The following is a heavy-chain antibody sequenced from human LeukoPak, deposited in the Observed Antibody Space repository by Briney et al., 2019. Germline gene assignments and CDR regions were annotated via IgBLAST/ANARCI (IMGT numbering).Heavy chain of an antibody. CDR2: MSYSGST. Sequence: SETLSLTCSVSGGSISSYYCTWIRQTPGKGLEWIGYMSYSGSTNYNPSLKSRVTISVDTSKNQFSLKLSSVTAADTAVYYCARETYCSSITCYNVVDAFDIWGQGTMVTVSS. J-gene: IGHJ3*02. V-gene: IGHV4-59*01. D-gene: IGHD2-2*02. CDR3: ARETYCSSITCYNVVDAFDI. CDR1: GGSISSYY.